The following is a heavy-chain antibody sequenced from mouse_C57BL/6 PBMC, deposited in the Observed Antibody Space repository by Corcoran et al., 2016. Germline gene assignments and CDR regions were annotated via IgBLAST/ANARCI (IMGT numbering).Heavy chain of an antibody. J-gene: IGHJ1*03. V-gene: IGHV1-76*01. CDR3: AMNYGSSYKYFDV. Sequence: QVQLKQSGAELVRPGASVKLSCKASGYTFTDYYINWVKPRPGQGLEWIARIYPGSGNTYYNEKFKGKATLTAEKSSSTAYMQLSSLTSEDSAVYFCAMNYGSSYKYFDVWGTGTTVTVSS. CDR2: IYPGSGNT. D-gene: IGHD1-1*01. CDR1: GYTFTDYY.